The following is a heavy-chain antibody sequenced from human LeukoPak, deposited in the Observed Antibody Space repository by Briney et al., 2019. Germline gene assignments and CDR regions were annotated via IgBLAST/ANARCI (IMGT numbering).Heavy chain of an antibody. J-gene: IGHJ4*02. V-gene: IGHV4-34*01. CDR3: ARGRPTTGTTLYDY. Sequence: SETLSLTCAVYGGSFSGYYWSWIRQPPGKGLEWIGEINHSGSTNYNPSLKSRVTISVDTSKNQFSLELSSVTAADTAVYYCARGRPTTGTTLYDYWGQGTLVTVSS. D-gene: IGHD1-1*01. CDR1: GGSFSGYY. CDR2: INHSGST.